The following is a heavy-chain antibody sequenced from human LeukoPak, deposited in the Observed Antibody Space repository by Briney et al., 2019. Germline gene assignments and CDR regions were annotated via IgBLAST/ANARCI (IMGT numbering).Heavy chain of an antibody. CDR3: ARSLGGGDWYFDY. CDR1: GFTFSSYG. Sequence: QTGRSLRLSCAASGFTFSSYGMHWVRQAPGKGLEWVAVISYDGSNKYYADSVKGRFTISRDNSKNTLYLQMDSLRAEDTAMYYCARSLGGGDWYFDYWGQGTLVTVSS. D-gene: IGHD2-21*01. J-gene: IGHJ4*02. CDR2: ISYDGSNK. V-gene: IGHV3-30*03.